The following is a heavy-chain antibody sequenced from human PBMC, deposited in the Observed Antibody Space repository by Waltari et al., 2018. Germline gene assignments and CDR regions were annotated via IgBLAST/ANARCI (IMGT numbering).Heavy chain of an antibody. CDR1: GGPFSSYA. CDR2: IIPIFGTA. D-gene: IGHD3-10*01. J-gene: IGHJ6*03. CDR3: ARGVMVHYYYYMDV. V-gene: IGHV1-69*12. Sequence: QVQLVQSGAEVKKPGSSVKVSCKASGGPFSSYAISWVRPAPGQGLEWMGGIIPIFGTANYAQKFQGRVTITADESTSTAYMELSSLRSEDTAVYYCARGVMVHYYYYMDVWGKGTTVTVSS.